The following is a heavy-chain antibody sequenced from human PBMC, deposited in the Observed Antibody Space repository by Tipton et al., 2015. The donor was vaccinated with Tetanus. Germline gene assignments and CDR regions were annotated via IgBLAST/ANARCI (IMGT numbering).Heavy chain of an antibody. V-gene: IGHV3-7*01. Sequence: GSLRLSCSVSGFTFSSYSMSWVRQAPGKGLEWVASIDRDGSDKYYADSVKGRLTISRDNAKKSMYLQLNSLRVEDTAVYYCARDGAWAVAGDWGQGTLVTVSS. CDR3: ARDGAWAVAGD. J-gene: IGHJ4*02. CDR2: IDRDGSDK. D-gene: IGHD6-19*01. CDR1: GFTFSSYS.